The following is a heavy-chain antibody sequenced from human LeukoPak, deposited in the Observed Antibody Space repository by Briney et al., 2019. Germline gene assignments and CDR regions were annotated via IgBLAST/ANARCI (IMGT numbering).Heavy chain of an antibody. D-gene: IGHD3-10*01. CDR2: IYTSGST. J-gene: IGHJ4*02. CDR3: ASQLMEGSGRDFDY. V-gene: IGHV4-4*07. Sequence: PSETLSLTCTVSGGSISSYYWSWIRQPAGKGLEWIGRIYTSGSTNYNPSLKSRVTMSVDTSKNQFSLKLSSVTAADTAVYYCASQLMEGSGRDFDYWGQGTLVTVSS. CDR1: GGSISSYY.